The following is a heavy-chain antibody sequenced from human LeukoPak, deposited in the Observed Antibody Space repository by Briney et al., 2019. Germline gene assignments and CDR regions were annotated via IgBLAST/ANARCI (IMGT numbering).Heavy chain of an antibody. D-gene: IGHD6-19*01. CDR2: VNHSGST. V-gene: IGHV4-34*01. J-gene: IGHJ4*02. CDR1: GGSFSGYY. Sequence: PSETLSLTCAVYGGSFSGYYWSWIRQPPGKGLEWIGEVNHSGSTNYNPSLKSRVTISVDTSKNQFSLQLNSVTPEDTAVYYCARDIYGSGWHRTYDYWGQGTLVTVSS. CDR3: ARDIYGSGWHRTYDY.